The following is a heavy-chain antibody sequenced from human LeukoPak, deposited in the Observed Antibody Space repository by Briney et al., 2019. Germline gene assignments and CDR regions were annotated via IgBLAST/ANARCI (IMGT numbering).Heavy chain of an antibody. CDR2: ISYDGSNK. CDR1: GFTLSSYA. CDR3: ARDDSGSDY. D-gene: IGHD6-19*01. J-gene: IGHJ4*02. V-gene: IGHV3-30*04. Sequence: GGSLRLSCAASGFTLSSYAMHWVRQAPGKGLEWVAVISYDGSNKYYADSVKGRFTISRDNSENTLYLQMNSLRAEDTAVYYCARDDSGSDYWGQGTLVTVSS.